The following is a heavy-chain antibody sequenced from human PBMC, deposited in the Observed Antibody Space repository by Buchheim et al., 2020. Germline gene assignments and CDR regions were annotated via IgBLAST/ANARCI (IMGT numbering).Heavy chain of an antibody. J-gene: IGHJ6*02. CDR1: GDSISSHNW. CDR2: IYHSGST. V-gene: IGHV4-4*02. Sequence: QVQLQESGPGLVKPSGTLSLTCAVSGDSISSHNWWGWVRQPPGKGLEWIGEIYHSGSTSYNPSLKSRVTLSVDKSKNQFSLKLCSVTAADTSVYYCARDRGSGSFSWYYYYGMDVWGQGTT. D-gene: IGHD3-10*01. CDR3: ARDRGSGSFSWYYYYGMDV.